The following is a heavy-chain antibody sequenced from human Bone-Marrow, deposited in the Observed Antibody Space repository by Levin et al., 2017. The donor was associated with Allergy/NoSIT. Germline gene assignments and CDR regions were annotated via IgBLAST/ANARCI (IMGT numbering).Heavy chain of an antibody. D-gene: IGHD3-3*01. V-gene: IGHV4-34*01. Sequence: SQTLSLTCAVYGGSFSGYYWSWIRQPPGKGLEWIGEINHSGSTNYNPSLKSRVTISVDTSKNQFSLKLSSVTAADTAVYYCARGPITIFGVVIENWFDPWGQGTLVTVSS. J-gene: IGHJ5*02. CDR1: GGSFSGYY. CDR3: ARGPITIFGVVIENWFDP. CDR2: INHSGST.